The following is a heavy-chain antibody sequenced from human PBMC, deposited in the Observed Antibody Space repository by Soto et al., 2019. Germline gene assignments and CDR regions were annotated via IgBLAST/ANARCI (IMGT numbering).Heavy chain of an antibody. CDR2: IYYSGST. CDR1: GGSISSYY. D-gene: IGHD4-17*01. J-gene: IGHJ6*04. Sequence: SETLSLTCTVSGGSISSYYWSWIRQPPGKGLEWIGYIYYSGSTNYNPSLKSRVTISVDTSKNQFSLKLSSVTAADTAVYYCAREVYGLLDVWGKGTTVTVSS. CDR3: AREVYGLLDV. V-gene: IGHV4-59*01.